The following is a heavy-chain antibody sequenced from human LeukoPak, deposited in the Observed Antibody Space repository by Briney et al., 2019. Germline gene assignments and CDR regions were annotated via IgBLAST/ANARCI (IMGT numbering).Heavy chain of an antibody. Sequence: GGSLRLSCAASGFTFDDYGMSWVRHAPGKGLEWVSGINWNGGSTGYADSVKGRFTISRDNAKNSLYLQMNSLRAEDTAVYYCARDGAHYYDSSGYFLFDYWGQGTLVTVSS. CDR3: ARDGAHYYDSSGYFLFDY. V-gene: IGHV3-20*04. CDR1: GFTFDDYG. CDR2: INWNGGST. J-gene: IGHJ4*02. D-gene: IGHD3-22*01.